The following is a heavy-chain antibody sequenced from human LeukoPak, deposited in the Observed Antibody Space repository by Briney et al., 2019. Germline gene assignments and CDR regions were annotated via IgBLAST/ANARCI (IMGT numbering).Heavy chain of an antibody. J-gene: IGHJ5*02. Sequence: ASVKVSCKASGGTFSSYATSWVRQAPGQGLEWMGGIIPIFGTANYAQKFQGRVTITADESTSTAYMELSSLRSEDTAVYYCSTSSSWYNWFDPWGQGTLVTVSS. CDR2: IIPIFGTA. CDR3: STSSSWYNWFDP. CDR1: GGTFSSYA. V-gene: IGHV1-69*13. D-gene: IGHD6-13*01.